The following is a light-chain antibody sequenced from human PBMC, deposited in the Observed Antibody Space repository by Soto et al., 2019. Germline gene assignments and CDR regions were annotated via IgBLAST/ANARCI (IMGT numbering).Light chain of an antibody. Sequence: QSALTQPASVSGSPGQSITISCTGTSSDVGDYNYVSWYQQHPGKASKLMIYEVSYRPSGVSDRFSGSKSGNTASLTISGLQAADEADYYCSSYTTRRTWVFGGGTKVTVL. CDR1: SSDVGDYNY. J-gene: IGLJ3*02. CDR2: EVS. V-gene: IGLV2-14*01. CDR3: SSYTTRRTWV.